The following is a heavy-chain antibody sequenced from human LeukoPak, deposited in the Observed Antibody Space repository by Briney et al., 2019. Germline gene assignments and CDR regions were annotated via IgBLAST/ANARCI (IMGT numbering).Heavy chain of an antibody. V-gene: IGHV4-34*01. CDR1: GGSFSGYY. CDR2: INHSGST. CDR3: ARDYYDSSGPQRYYYYYYMDV. D-gene: IGHD3-22*01. J-gene: IGHJ6*03. Sequence: PSETLSLTCAVYGGSFSGYYWSWIRQPPGKGLEWIGEINHSGSTNYNPSLKSRVTISVDTSKNQFSLKLSSVTATDTAVYYCARDYYDSSGPQRYYYYYYMDVWGKGTTVTVSS.